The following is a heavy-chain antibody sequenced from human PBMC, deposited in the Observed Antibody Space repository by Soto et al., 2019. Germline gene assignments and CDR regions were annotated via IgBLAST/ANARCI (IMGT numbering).Heavy chain of an antibody. CDR2: ISAYNGNT. Sequence: QVQLVQSGAEVKKPGASVKVSCKASGYTFTSYGISWVRQAPGQGLEWMGWISAYNGNTNYAQKLQGRVTMTTDTSTSTAYMELRSLRSDDTAVYYCARSFPRAADGLRLAPPRFDYWGQGTLVTVSS. CDR3: ARSFPRAADGLRLAPPRFDY. CDR1: GYTFTSYG. V-gene: IGHV1-18*01. J-gene: IGHJ4*02. D-gene: IGHD6-13*01.